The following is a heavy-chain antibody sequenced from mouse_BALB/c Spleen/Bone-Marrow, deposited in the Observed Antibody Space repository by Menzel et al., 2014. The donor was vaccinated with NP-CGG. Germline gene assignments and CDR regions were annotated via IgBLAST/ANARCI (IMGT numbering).Heavy chain of an antibody. J-gene: IGHJ4*01. CDR2: IDAANGHT. CDR3: ARWEYYAMDY. D-gene: IGHD4-1*01. CDR1: GFNIXDTY. V-gene: IGHV14-3*02. Sequence: VQLKQSGAELVKPGASVKLSCTASGFNIXDTYMHWGKQRPEQGLEWIGRIDAANGHTKYDPKFQGKATIAADTSSNTAYLQLSSLTAEDTAVYYCARWEYYAMDYWGQGTSVTVSS.